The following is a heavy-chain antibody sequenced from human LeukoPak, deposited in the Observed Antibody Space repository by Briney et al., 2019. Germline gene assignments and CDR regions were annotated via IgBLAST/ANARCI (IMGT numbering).Heavy chain of an antibody. CDR2: IYYSWST. Sequence: SETLSLTCTVSGRSISSYYWSWIRHPPGKGLEWIGYIYYSWSTNYNPSLKSRVNLSVDSSTNQFSLKLSSVTAADTDVYYCARSEDALGIAAAGDAFDIWGQGTMVAVSS. J-gene: IGHJ3*02. D-gene: IGHD6-13*01. CDR1: GRSISSYY. CDR3: ARSEDALGIAAAGDAFDI. V-gene: IGHV4-59*08.